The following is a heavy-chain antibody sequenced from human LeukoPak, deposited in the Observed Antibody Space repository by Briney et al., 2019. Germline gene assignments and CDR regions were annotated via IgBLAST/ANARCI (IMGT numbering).Heavy chain of an antibody. CDR3: ARGIYCSSTSCYTHSYYYYGMDV. Sequence: GASVKVSCKASGCTFTSYGISWVRQAPGQGLEWMGWISAYNGNTNYAQKLQGRVTMTTDTSTSTAYMELRSLRSDDTAVYYCARGIYCSSTSCYTHSYYYYGMDVWGQGTTVTVSS. D-gene: IGHD2-2*02. V-gene: IGHV1-18*01. CDR2: ISAYNGNT. J-gene: IGHJ6*02. CDR1: GCTFTSYG.